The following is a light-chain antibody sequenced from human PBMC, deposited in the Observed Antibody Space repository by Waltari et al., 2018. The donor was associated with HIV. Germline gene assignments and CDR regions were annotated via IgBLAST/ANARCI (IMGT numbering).Light chain of an antibody. V-gene: IGLV3-21*02. Sequence: SYVLTQPPSVSVAPGQTARITCGGNNIGSESVHWYQQKPGQAPVSVIFDDSDRPSGIPERFSGSNSGNTATLTISGVEAGDEADYYCQVWDSDSDHWVFGGGTKLTVL. CDR1: NIGSES. CDR2: DDS. J-gene: IGLJ3*02. CDR3: QVWDSDSDHWV.